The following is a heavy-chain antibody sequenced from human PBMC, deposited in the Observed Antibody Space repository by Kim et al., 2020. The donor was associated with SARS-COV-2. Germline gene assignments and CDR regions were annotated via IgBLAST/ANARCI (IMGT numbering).Heavy chain of an antibody. J-gene: IGHJ6*02. Sequence: GGSLRLSCAASVSTFGNYGMHWVRQAPGKGLEWVGVILYDGENKNYADSVQGRFTISRDNSKTTLYLEMNSLRAEDTAVYYCARSGGMSTRHYGMDVWGQGTTVTVSS. CDR2: ILYDGENK. CDR3: ARSGGMSTRHYGMDV. CDR1: VSTFGNYG. D-gene: IGHD3-10*01. V-gene: IGHV3-33*03.